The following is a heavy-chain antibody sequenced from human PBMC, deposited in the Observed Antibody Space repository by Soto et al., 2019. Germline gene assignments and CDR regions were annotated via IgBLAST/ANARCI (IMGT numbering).Heavy chain of an antibody. Sequence: QVQLQQWGAGLLKPSETLSLRCAVFGGSVNSGNYYGSWIRQPPGKGLEWMGEMSHSVGTHFNPSIESRVTISVDTSKNQVSLKMSSVTAADTALYYCARVERGTATTVVDAFDIWGPGTMVTVSS. CDR2: MSHSVGT. CDR1: GGSVNSGNYY. CDR3: ARVERGTATTVVDAFDI. V-gene: IGHV4-34*01. D-gene: IGHD1-1*01. J-gene: IGHJ3*02.